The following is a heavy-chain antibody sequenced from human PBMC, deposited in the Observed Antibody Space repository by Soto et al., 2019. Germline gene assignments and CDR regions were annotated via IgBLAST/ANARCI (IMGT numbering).Heavy chain of an antibody. D-gene: IGHD3-16*02. CDR2: INHSGST. CDR1: GGSFSGYY. V-gene: IGHV4-34*01. J-gene: IGHJ4*02. CDR3: ARGLSFSRRYDYVWGSYRPAHFDY. Sequence: PSETLSLTCAVYGGSFSGYYWSWIRQPPGKGLEWIGEINHSGSTNYNPSLKSRVTISVDTSKNQFSLKLSSVTAADTAVYYCARGLSFSRRYDYVWGSYRPAHFDYWGQGTLVTVSS.